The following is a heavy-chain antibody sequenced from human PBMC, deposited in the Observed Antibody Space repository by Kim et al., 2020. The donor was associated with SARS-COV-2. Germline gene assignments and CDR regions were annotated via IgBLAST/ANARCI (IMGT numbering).Heavy chain of an antibody. CDR1: GYTFTSYY. J-gene: IGHJ5*02. CDR3: ARDYNWNDLTYWFDP. V-gene: IGHV1-46*01. Sequence: ASVKVSCKASGYTFTSYYMHWVRQAPGQGLEWMGIINPSGGSTSYAQKFQGRVTMTRDTSTSTVYMELSSLRSEDTAVYYCARDYNWNDLTYWFDPWGQGTLVTVSS. CDR2: INPSGGST. D-gene: IGHD1-20*01.